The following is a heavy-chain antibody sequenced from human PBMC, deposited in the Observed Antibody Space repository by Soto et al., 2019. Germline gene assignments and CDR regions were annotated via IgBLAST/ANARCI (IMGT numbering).Heavy chain of an antibody. J-gene: IGHJ6*02. Sequence: ASVKDSCKASGYTFTSYAMHWVRQAPGQRLEWMGWINAGNGNTKYSQKFQGRVTITRDTSASTAYMELSSLRSEDTAVYYCARCGGGLIANYYYYGMDVWGQGTTVTVSS. D-gene: IGHD2-21*01. CDR3: ARCGGGLIANYYYYGMDV. CDR2: INAGNGNT. CDR1: GYTFTSYA. V-gene: IGHV1-3*01.